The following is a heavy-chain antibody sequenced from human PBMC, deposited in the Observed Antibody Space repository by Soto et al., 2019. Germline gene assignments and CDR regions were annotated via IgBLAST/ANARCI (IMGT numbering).Heavy chain of an antibody. D-gene: IGHD4-17*01. CDR2: IFASGER. CDR3: ARYGGEDYGDYEPPYYYDY. CDR1: GMSLSNPRMG. Sequence: QVTLKESGPVVVKPTETLTLTCTVSGMSLSNPRMGVSWIRQPPGKALEWLAHIFASGERTHSPSLKSRLTISRDTSKSQVVLIMTNMDPVDTATYYCARYGGEDYGDYEPPYYYDYWGQGTLVTVSS. J-gene: IGHJ4*02. V-gene: IGHV2-26*01.